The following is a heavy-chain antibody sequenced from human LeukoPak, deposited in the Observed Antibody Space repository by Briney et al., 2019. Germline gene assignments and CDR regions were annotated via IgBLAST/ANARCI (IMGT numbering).Heavy chain of an antibody. V-gene: IGHV3-23*01. CDR1: GFTFSSYA. CDR3: PKATTYSSGLSEYFQH. CDR2: ISGSGGST. D-gene: IGHD6-19*01. Sequence: PGGSLRLSCAASGFTFSSYAMSWVRQAPGKGLEWVSGISGSGGSTYYADSVNRRFTISIDNSKNTLYLQMNSLRTEDTAVYYCPKATTYSSGLSEYFQHWGQGTLVTVSS. J-gene: IGHJ1*01.